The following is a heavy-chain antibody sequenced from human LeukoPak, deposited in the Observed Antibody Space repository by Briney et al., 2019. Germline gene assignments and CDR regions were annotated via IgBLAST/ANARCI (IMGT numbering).Heavy chain of an antibody. CDR3: AHNGWYSIDC. CDR2: IYTSGST. J-gene: IGHJ4*02. CDR1: GGSISSYY. Sequence: SETLSLTCTVSGGSISSYYWSWIRQPAGKGLEWIGRIYTSGSTDYNPSLKSRATISVDTSKNRFSLKLSSVTAADTAVYYCAHNGWYSIDCWGQGTLVTVSS. V-gene: IGHV4-4*07. D-gene: IGHD6-19*01.